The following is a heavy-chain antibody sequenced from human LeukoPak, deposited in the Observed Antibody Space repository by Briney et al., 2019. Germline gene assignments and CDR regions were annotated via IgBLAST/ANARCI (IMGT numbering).Heavy chain of an antibody. D-gene: IGHD6-13*01. CDR1: GGSISGDY. CDR3: ARGGASSRYFDF. J-gene: IGHJ4*02. CDR2: VYYTGST. V-gene: IGHV4-59*01. Sequence: PSETLSLTCIVSGGSISGDYWSWIQQPPGNGLEWIAFVYYTGSTDYNPSLKSRVTISVDTSKNQFSLKLNSVTAADTAVYYCARGGASSRYFDFWGQGTLVTVSS.